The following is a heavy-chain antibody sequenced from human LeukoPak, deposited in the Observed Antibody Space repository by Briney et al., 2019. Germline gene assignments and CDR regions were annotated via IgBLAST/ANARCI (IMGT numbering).Heavy chain of an antibody. J-gene: IGHJ4*01. CDR1: GGSISSGGYY. CDR2: IYHSGST. V-gene: IGHV4-30-2*01. Sequence: SQTLSLTCTVSGGSISSGGYYWSWIRQPPGKGLEWIGYIYHSGSTYYNPSLKSRVTISVDRSKNQFSLKLSSVTAADTAVYYCASYCSSTSCYFQAFDYWGQGTLVTVSS. CDR3: ASYCSSTSCYFQAFDY. D-gene: IGHD2-2*01.